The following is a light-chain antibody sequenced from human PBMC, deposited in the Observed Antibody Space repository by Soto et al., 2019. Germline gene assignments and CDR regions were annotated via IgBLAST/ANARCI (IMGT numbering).Light chain of an antibody. CDR2: EVT. CDR3: SSYTSSSTLVV. Sequence: QLVLTQPPSASRSPGQSVTISCTGTSSDVGGYKFVSWYQQHPGKAPKLLIYEVTQRPSGVPDRFSGSKSGNTASLTISGLQAEDEADYYCSSYTSSSTLVVFGGGTKLTVL. V-gene: IGLV2-8*02. CDR1: SSDVGGYKF. J-gene: IGLJ2*01.